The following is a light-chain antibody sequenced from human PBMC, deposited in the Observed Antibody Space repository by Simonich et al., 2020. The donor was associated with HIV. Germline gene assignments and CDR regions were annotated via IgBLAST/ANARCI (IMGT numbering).Light chain of an antibody. CDR2: AAS. J-gene: IGKJ3*01. Sequence: IQLTQSPSFLSASVGDRVTITCRASQGISSYLAWYQQKPGKAPKLLSYAASTLQSGVPSRFSGSGSGTEFTLTISSLQPEDFATYYCQQLNSYPPPFTFGPGTKVDVK. CDR3: QQLNSYPPPFT. CDR1: QGISSY. V-gene: IGKV1-9*01.